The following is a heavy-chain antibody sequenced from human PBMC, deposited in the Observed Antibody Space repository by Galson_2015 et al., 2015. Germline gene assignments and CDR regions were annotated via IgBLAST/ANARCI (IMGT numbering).Heavy chain of an antibody. CDR3: AGDAREDAVVVPAAI. Sequence: SVKVSCTASGSTFLTYALNWVRQAPGHGLEWMGWINTDTGNPTYAQGFTGRFVFSLDTSVSTAYLQISSLKAEDTAVYYCAGDAREDAVVVPAAIWGQGTLVTVSS. CDR1: GSTFLTYA. V-gene: IGHV7-4-1*02. CDR2: INTDTGNP. J-gene: IGHJ4*02. D-gene: IGHD2-2*01.